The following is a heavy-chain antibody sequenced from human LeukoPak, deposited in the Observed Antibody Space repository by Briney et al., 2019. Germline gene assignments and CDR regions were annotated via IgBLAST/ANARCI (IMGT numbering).Heavy chain of an antibody. J-gene: IGHJ4*02. D-gene: IGHD4-23*01. Sequence: GGSLRLSCAASGLTFSNYGMTWVRQAPGKGLEWVSGISGSGGSTYYADSVKGRFTISRDNSKNTLYLQMNSLRAEDTAVYYCAKERQGGNSYGDEAFYFDYWGQGTLVTVSS. CDR3: AKERQGGNSYGDEAFYFDY. CDR2: ISGSGGST. CDR1: GLTFSNYG. V-gene: IGHV3-23*01.